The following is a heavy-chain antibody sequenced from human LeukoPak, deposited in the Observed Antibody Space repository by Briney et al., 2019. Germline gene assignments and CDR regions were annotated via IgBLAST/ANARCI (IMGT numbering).Heavy chain of an antibody. CDR2: ISANNGNT. J-gene: IGHJ4*02. CDR3: ARDGDYYGSGTVSDY. D-gene: IGHD3-10*01. Sequence: ASVKVSCKASGYTFTSYGISWVRQAPGQGLEWMGWISANNGNTNYAQKLQGRVTMTTDTSTSTAYMELGSVRSDDTAVYYCARDGDYYGSGTVSDYWGQGTLVTVSS. CDR1: GYTFTSYG. V-gene: IGHV1-18*04.